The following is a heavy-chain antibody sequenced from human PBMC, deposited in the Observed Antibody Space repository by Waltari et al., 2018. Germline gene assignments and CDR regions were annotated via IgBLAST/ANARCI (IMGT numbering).Heavy chain of an antibody. D-gene: IGHD6-13*01. J-gene: IGHJ4*02. CDR3: ATQPTGYSSSWPY. V-gene: IGHV4-39*01. CDR2: IYYSGGT. CDR1: GGSISSSSYY. Sequence: QLQLQESGPGLVKPSETLSLTCTVSGGSISSSSYYWGWIRQPPGKGLEWIGSIYYSGGTYYNPSLKSRVTISVDTSKNQFSRKLSSVTAADTAVYYCATQPTGYSSSWPYWGQGTLVTVSS.